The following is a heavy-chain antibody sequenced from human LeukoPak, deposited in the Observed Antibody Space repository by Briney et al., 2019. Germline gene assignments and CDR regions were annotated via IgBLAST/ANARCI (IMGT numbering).Heavy chain of an antibody. J-gene: IGHJ6*02. CDR2: INPNSGGT. V-gene: IGHV1-2*02. CDR3: ARYGSGSYYNGPDYYYGMDV. D-gene: IGHD3-10*01. CDR1: GYTFTGYY. Sequence: ASVKVSCKASGYTFTGYYMHWVRQAPGQGLEWMGWINPNSGGTNYAQRFQGRVTMTRDTSISTAYMELSRLRSADTAVYYCARYGSGSYYNGPDYYYGMDVWGQGTTVTVSS.